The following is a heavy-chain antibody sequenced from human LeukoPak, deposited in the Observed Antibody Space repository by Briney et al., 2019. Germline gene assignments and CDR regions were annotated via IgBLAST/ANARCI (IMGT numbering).Heavy chain of an antibody. V-gene: IGHV3-23*01. CDR1: GFTFSQYA. CDR2: ISASSGST. Sequence: GGSLRLSCATSGFTFSQYAMSWVRQTPGKGLEWVSAISASSGSTFHADSVKGRFTVSRDNSKNTLYPELNSLRVEDTAVYYCAKDLEGEDFWSGHPFDYWGQGTPVTVSS. D-gene: IGHD3-3*01. J-gene: IGHJ4*02. CDR3: AKDLEGEDFWSGHPFDY.